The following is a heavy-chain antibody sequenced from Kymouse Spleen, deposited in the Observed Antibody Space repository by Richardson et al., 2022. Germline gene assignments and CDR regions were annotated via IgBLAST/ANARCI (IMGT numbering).Heavy chain of an antibody. CDR3: AKDGGYGDYVFDY. CDR1: GFTFSSYG. D-gene: IGHD4-17*01. Sequence: QVQLVESGGGVVQPGRSLRLSCAASGFTFSSYGMHWVRQAPGKGLEWVAVISYDGSNKYYADSVKGRFTISRDNSKNTLYLQMNSLRAEDTAVYYCAKDGGYGDYVFDYWGQGTLVTVSS. V-gene: IGHV3-30*18. CDR2: ISYDGSNK. J-gene: IGHJ4*02.